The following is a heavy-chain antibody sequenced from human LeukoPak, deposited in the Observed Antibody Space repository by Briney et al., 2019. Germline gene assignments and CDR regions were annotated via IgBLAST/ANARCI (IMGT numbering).Heavy chain of an antibody. V-gene: IGHV1-46*01. CDR3: ARVGAATAFPFDY. CDR1: GYTSASYY. J-gene: IGHJ4*02. D-gene: IGHD3-16*01. CDR2: INPSGGST. Sequence: ASVKVSCKASGYTSASYYMHWVRQAPGQGLEWMGIINPSGGSTSYAQKFQGRVTMTRDTPTSTVYMELSSLRSEDTAVYYCARVGAATAFPFDYWGQGTLVTVSS.